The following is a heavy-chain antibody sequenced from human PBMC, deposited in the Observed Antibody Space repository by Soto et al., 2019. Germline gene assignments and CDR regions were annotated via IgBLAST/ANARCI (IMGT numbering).Heavy chain of an antibody. CDR3: ARDCRAGIYYGSGSSIDY. Sequence: QVQLVQSGAEVMKPGASVKVSCKASGYTFISYGINWVRQAPGQGLEWMGWISAYNGNTNYAQKLQGRVTMTTDTSTSTAYRELRSLRYDDTAVYYCARDCRAGIYYGSGSSIDYWGQGTLVTVSS. CDR2: ISAYNGNT. D-gene: IGHD3-10*01. V-gene: IGHV1-18*01. CDR1: GYTFISYG. J-gene: IGHJ4*02.